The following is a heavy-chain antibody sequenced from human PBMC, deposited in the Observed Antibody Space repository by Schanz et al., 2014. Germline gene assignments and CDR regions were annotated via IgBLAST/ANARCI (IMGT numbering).Heavy chain of an antibody. V-gene: IGHV3-48*01. D-gene: IGHD3-3*01. J-gene: IGHJ4*02. Sequence: EVPLLESGGGLVEPGGSLRLSCATSGFSLDIFAVSWVRQAPGKGLEWVSYVSRSTPDIYYADSVKGRFTMSRDNAKNSVFLQMNSLRAEDTAVYYCVRDSFFAFDYWGQGTLVTVSS. CDR2: VSRSTPDI. CDR3: VRDSFFAFDY. CDR1: GFSLDIFA.